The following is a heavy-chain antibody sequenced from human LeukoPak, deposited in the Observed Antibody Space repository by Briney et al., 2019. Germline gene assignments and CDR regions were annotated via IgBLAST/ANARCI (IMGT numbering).Heavy chain of an antibody. J-gene: IGHJ4*02. V-gene: IGHV3-11*06. Sequence: GGSLRLSCAASGFTFSDYYMSWIRQAPGKGLEWVSYISSSSSHTNYADSVKGRFTISRDNAKNSLYLQMNSLRAEDTAVYYCARVYSSSFVSVWGQGTLVTVSS. D-gene: IGHD6-13*01. CDR2: ISSSSSHT. CDR1: GFTFSDYY. CDR3: ARVYSSSFVSV.